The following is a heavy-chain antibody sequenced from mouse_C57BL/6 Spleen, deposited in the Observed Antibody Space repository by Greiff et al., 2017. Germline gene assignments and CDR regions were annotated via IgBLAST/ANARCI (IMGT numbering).Heavy chain of an antibody. D-gene: IGHD1-1*01. CDR1: GYTFTDYY. CDR3: ARRYYYGSEGWYFDV. V-gene: IGHV1-26*01. Sequence: EVQLQQSGPELVKPGASVKISCKASGYTFTDYYMNWVKQSHGKSLEWIGDINPNNGGTSYNQKFKGKATLTVDKSSSTAYMELRSLTSEDSAVYYCARRYYYGSEGWYFDVWGTGTTVTVSS. CDR2: INPNNGGT. J-gene: IGHJ1*03.